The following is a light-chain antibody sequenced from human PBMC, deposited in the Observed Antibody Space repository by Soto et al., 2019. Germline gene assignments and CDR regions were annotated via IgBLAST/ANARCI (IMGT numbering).Light chain of an antibody. CDR3: ATWAGSLPGEV. Sequence: QSVLTQSPSVSAAPGQKVTISCSGSSSNIGNNYVSWYQQLPGTAPKLLIYDNNKRPSGIPDRFSGSKSGTSGTLDITGLQTGDEADYYCATWAGSLPGEVFGGGTKLIVL. CDR1: SSNIGNNY. J-gene: IGLJ2*01. CDR2: DNN. V-gene: IGLV1-51*01.